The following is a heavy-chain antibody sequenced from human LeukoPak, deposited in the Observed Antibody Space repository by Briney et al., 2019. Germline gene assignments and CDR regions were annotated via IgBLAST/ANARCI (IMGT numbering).Heavy chain of an antibody. D-gene: IGHD3-10*01. CDR3: AREGITMVRGYMDV. J-gene: IGHJ6*03. Sequence: GGSLRLSCGASGFTFDDYGMNWVRQAPGKGLEWVSSINWNGGSTGYADSVKGRFTISRDNAKNSLYLQMNSLRAEDTAVYYCAREGITMVRGYMDVWGKGTTVTISS. V-gene: IGHV3-20*04. CDR1: GFTFDDYG. CDR2: INWNGGST.